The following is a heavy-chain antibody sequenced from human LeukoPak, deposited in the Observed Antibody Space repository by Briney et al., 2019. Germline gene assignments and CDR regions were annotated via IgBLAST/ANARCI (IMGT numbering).Heavy chain of an antibody. CDR3: ARVKAFTDYYYYYMDV. CDR1: GFTFSDYY. J-gene: IGHJ6*03. CDR2: ISSSGSTI. V-gene: IGHV3-11*01. Sequence: GGSLRLSCAASGFTFSDYYMSWIRQAPGKGLEWVSYISSSGSTIYYADSVKGRFTISRDNAKSSLYLQMNSLRAEDTAVYYCARVKAFTDYYYYYMDVWGKGTTVTVSS.